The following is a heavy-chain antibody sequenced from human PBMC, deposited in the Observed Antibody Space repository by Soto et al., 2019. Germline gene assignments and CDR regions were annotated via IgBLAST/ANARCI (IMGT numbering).Heavy chain of an antibody. J-gene: IGHJ5*02. D-gene: IGHD5-18*01. CDR3: ARIPVDTYMINWFDP. V-gene: IGHV4-61*08. Sequence: SETLSLTCTVSGGSVSSGAYYWSWLRQPPGKGLEWIGYIYYSGSTNYNPSLKSRVSISLDTSKNQFSLRLTSVTAADTAVYYCARIPVDTYMINWFDPWGQGTLVTVSS. CDR1: GGSVSSGAYY. CDR2: IYYSGST.